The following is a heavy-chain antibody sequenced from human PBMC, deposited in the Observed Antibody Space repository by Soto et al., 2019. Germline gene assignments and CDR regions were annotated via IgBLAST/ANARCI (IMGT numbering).Heavy chain of an antibody. CDR1: GYTFTSYD. V-gene: IGHV1-8*01. CDR2: MNPNSGNT. Sequence: ASVKVSCKASGYTFTSYDINWVRQATGQGLEWMGWMNPNSGNTGYAQQFQGRVTMTRNTSISTAYMELSSLRSEDTAVYYCARKGVSWSGASRAKWFDPWGQGTLVTVSS. D-gene: IGHD3-10*01. CDR3: ARKGVSWSGASRAKWFDP. J-gene: IGHJ5*02.